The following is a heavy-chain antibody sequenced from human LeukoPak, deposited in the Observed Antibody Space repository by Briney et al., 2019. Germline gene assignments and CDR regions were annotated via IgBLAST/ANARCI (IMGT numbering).Heavy chain of an antibody. V-gene: IGHV4-34*01. CDR3: ARTAHYAIAAAGTGIYNWFDP. CDR2: INHSGST. Sequence: PSETLSLTCAVYGGSFSGYYWSWIRQPPGKGLEWIGEINHSGSTNYNPSLKSRATISVDASKNQFSLKLSSVTAADTAVYYCARTAHYAIAAAGTGIYNWFDPWGQGTLVTVSS. D-gene: IGHD6-13*01. CDR1: GGSFSGYY. J-gene: IGHJ5*02.